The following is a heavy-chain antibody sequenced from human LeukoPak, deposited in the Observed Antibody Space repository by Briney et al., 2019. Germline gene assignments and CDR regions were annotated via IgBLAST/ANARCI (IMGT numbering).Heavy chain of an antibody. D-gene: IGHD2-2*01. Sequence: GESLKISCKGSGYIFTNYWIGWARQIPGKGLEWMGIIYPGDSDTRYSPSFQGQLTISADKSITTAYLQWGSLQGSDSAKYYCERRGGMAAIDFWGQGTLVTVSS. CDR1: GYIFTNYW. CDR2: IYPGDSDT. J-gene: IGHJ4*02. V-gene: IGHV5-51*01. CDR3: ERRGGMAAIDF.